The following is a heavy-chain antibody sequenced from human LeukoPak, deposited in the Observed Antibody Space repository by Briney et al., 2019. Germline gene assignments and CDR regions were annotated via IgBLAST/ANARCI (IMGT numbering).Heavy chain of an antibody. CDR2: ISISSNYI. CDR1: GFTVSSNY. J-gene: IGHJ4*02. D-gene: IGHD3-22*01. CDR3: ARDQTSLDDSSGYRKYSFGF. Sequence: PGGSLRLSCAASGFTVSSNYMSWVRQAPGKGLEWVSSISISSNYIYYADSVEGRFTISRDNAKNPLYLQMNSLRAEDTAVYYCARDQTSLDDSSGYRKYSFGFWGQGALVTVSS. V-gene: IGHV3-21*01.